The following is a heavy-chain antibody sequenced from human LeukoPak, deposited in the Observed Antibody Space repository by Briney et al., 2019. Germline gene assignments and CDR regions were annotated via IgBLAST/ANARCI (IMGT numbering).Heavy chain of an antibody. CDR3: ARVDGSGSYYNWFDP. Sequence: ASVKVSCKVSGYTLTELSMHWVRQAPGQRLEWMGWINAGNGNTKYSQKFQGRVTITRDTSASTAYMELSSLRSEDTAVYYCARVDGSGSYYNWFDPWGQGTLVTVSS. D-gene: IGHD3-10*01. V-gene: IGHV1-3*01. J-gene: IGHJ5*02. CDR2: INAGNGNT. CDR1: GYTLTELS.